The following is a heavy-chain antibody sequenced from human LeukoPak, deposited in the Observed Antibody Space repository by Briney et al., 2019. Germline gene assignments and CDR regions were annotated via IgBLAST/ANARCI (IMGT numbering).Heavy chain of an antibody. J-gene: IGHJ6*03. D-gene: IGHD6-6*01. Sequence: GGCLRLSPAASRFTFSIYAMSWVPEAPGRGGGCVLAISGSCGSTYSADSVKGRFTISRDNSKNTLYLQMNSLRAEDTAVYYCAKDLLAARGYYMDVWGKGTTVTVSS. CDR3: AKDLLAARGYYMDV. V-gene: IGHV3-23*01. CDR1: RFTFSIYA. CDR2: ISGSCGST.